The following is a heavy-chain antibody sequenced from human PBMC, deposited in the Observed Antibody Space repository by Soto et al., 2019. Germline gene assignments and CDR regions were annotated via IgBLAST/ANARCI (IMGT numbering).Heavy chain of an antibody. V-gene: IGHV4-34*01. J-gene: IGHJ4*02. CDR1: CGSFSGYY. D-gene: IGHD3-22*01. CDR2: INHSGST. Sequence: SETLSLTCAVYCGSFSGYYWSWIRQPPGKGLEWIGEINHSGSTNYNPSLKSRVTISVDTSKNQFSLKLSSVTAADTAVYYCARGLGYYDSSGYYFGEKDYWGQGTLVTVSS. CDR3: ARGLGYYDSSGYYFGEKDY.